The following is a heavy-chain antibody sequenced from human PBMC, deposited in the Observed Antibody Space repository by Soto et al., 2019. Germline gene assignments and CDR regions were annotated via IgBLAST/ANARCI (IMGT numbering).Heavy chain of an antibody. Sequence: SETLSLTCTVSGGSISSGGYYWSWIRQHPGKGLEWIGYIYYSGSTYYNPSLKSRVTISVDTSKNQFSLKLSSVTAADTAVYYCARSDGSGRQEPTNWGQGTLVTVSS. V-gene: IGHV4-31*03. CDR3: ARSDGSGRQEPTN. CDR2: IYYSGST. CDR1: GGSISSGGYY. J-gene: IGHJ4*02. D-gene: IGHD3-10*01.